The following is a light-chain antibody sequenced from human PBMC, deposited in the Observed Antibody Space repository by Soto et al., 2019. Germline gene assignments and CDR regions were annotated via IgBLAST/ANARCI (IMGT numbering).Light chain of an antibody. CDR1: QIVSNV. CDR3: HQYYRYPWT. J-gene: IGKJ1*01. CDR2: DVS. V-gene: IGKV1-5*01. Sequence: DIQMTQSPTTLSASVGDRVTITCRASQIVSNVLAWFQQKPGKGPELLIYDVSNLQSGVPSRFSGSGSGTEFTPTISSLQPDDFEVYYCHQYYRYPWTFGQGTKVDIK.